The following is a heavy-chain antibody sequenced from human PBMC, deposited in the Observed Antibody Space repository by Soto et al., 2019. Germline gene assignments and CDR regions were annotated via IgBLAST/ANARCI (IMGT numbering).Heavy chain of an antibody. CDR3: ARDPDYYGSGSYFDL. D-gene: IGHD3-10*01. V-gene: IGHV1-18*01. CDR1: GYTFTNYG. CDR2: ISANNGNT. Sequence: QVQLVQSGAEVKKPGASVKVSCKASGYTFTNYGTSWARQAPGQGLEWMGWISANNGNTNYAQKVQGRVTMTTDTSTTTAYMELRSLRSDDTAIYYCARDPDYYGSGSYFDLWGRGTLVTVSS. J-gene: IGHJ2*01.